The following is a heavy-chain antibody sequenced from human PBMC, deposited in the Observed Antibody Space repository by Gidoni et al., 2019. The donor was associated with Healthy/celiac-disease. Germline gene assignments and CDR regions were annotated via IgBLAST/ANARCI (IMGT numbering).Heavy chain of an antibody. V-gene: IGHV3-49*05. Sequence: EVQLVESGGGLVKPGRSLRLSCTASGFTFGGYAMSWFRQAPGKGLEWVGFIRSKAYGGTTEYAASVKGRFTISRDDSKSIAYLQMNSLKTEDTAVYYCTRCGGYCSGGIDYWGQGTLVTVSS. J-gene: IGHJ4*02. CDR3: TRCGGYCSGGIDY. D-gene: IGHD2-15*01. CDR1: GFTFGGYA. CDR2: IRSKAYGGTT.